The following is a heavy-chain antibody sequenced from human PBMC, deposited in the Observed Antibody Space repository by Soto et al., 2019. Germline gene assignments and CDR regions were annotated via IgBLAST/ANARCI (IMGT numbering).Heavy chain of an antibody. CDR1: GFTFSSYA. V-gene: IGHV3-23*01. CDR3: AKGWYREYSSSFGY. D-gene: IGHD6-6*01. CDR2: ISGSGGST. Sequence: GESLKISCAASGFTFSSYAMSWVRQAPGKGLEWVSAISGSGGSTYYAESVKGRFTISRDNSKNTLYLQMNSLRAEDTAVYYCAKGWYREYSSSFGYWGQGTLVTVSS. J-gene: IGHJ4*02.